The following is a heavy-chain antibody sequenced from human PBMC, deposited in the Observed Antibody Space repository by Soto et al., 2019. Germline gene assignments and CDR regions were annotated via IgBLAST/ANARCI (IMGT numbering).Heavy chain of an antibody. CDR1: GFTVSSNY. CDR2: IYSGGST. V-gene: IGHV3-53*02. J-gene: IGHJ4*02. CDR3: ARGRGDGYNPGLDY. Sequence: EVQLVETGGGLIQPGGSLRLSCAASGFTVSSNYMSWVRQAPGKGLEWVSVIYSGGSTYYADSVKGRFTISRDNAKNTLYLQMNSLRAEDTAVYYCARGRGDGYNPGLDYWGQGTLVTVSS. D-gene: IGHD5-12*01.